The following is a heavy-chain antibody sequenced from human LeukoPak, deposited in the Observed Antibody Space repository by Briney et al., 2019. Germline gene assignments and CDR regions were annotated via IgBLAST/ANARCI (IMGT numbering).Heavy chain of an antibody. CDR2: INHSGST. Sequence: TSETLSLTCAVYGGSFSGYYWRWIRQPPGKGLEWIGEINHSGSTNYNPSLKSRVTISVDTSKNQFSLKLSSVTAADTAVYYCAETTATTHGYDAFVIWGQGTMVTVSS. CDR1: GGSFSGYY. V-gene: IGHV4-34*01. D-gene: IGHD4-17*01. J-gene: IGHJ3*02. CDR3: AETTATTHGYDAFVI.